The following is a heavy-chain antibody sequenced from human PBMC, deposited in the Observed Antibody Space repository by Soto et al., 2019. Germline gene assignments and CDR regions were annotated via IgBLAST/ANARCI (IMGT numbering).Heavy chain of an antibody. CDR1: GFTFSSYS. CDR3: ARGYDYSRGRYHAFDY. J-gene: IGHJ4*02. D-gene: IGHD3-16*02. Sequence: GGSLRLSCAASGFTFSSYSMNWVRQAPGKGLEWVSYISSSSSTIYYADSVKGRFTISRDNAKNSLYLQMNSLRAEDTAVYYCARGYDYSRGRYHAFDYWGQGTLVTVSS. V-gene: IGHV3-48*01. CDR2: ISSSSSTI.